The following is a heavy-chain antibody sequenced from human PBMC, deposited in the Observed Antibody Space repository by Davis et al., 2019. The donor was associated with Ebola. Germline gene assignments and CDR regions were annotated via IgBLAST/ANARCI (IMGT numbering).Heavy chain of an antibody. V-gene: IGHV4-59*01. CDR2: ISDSGVT. D-gene: IGHD3-10*01. CDR3: ARGIAVLRGHYSYYYYMDV. CDR1: GGSISNYH. J-gene: IGHJ6*03. Sequence: PSETLSLTCSVSGGSISNYHWTWIRQPPGKGLEWIGYISDSGVTKYNPSLKGRVTISVDTSKKQFSLRLSSVTAADTALYYCARGIAVLRGHYSYYYYMDVWGKGTTVTVSS.